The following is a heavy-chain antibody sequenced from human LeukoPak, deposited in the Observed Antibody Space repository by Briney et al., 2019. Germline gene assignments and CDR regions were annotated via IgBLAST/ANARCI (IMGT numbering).Heavy chain of an antibody. Sequence: GGSLRLSCAASGFTFSSYAMHWVRQAPGKGLEWVAVISYDGSNKYCADSVKGRFTISRDNSKNTLYLQMNSLRAEDTAVYYCAREVYDSSGYGEFFDYWGQGTLVTVSS. CDR3: AREVYDSSGYGEFFDY. J-gene: IGHJ4*02. D-gene: IGHD3-22*01. V-gene: IGHV3-30-3*01. CDR1: GFTFSSYA. CDR2: ISYDGSNK.